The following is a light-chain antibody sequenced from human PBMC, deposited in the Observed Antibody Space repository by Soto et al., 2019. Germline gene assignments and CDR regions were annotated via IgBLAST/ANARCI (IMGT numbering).Light chain of an antibody. J-gene: IGKJ2*01. CDR3: QQSLTIPYT. CDR2: AAS. Sequence: DIQMTQSPSSLSASVRDRVTITCRASQTISTHLNWYQQKPGKAPKLLIYAASTLQSGVPSRFSGSGSGTDSTLTINSLQPEAFVTYYCQQSLTIPYTFGQGTKLEIK. V-gene: IGKV1-39*01. CDR1: QTISTH.